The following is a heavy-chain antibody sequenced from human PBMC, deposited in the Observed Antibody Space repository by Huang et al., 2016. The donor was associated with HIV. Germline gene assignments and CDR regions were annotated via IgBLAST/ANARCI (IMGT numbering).Heavy chain of an antibody. CDR3: ARDPTITRTNWFDP. V-gene: IGHV1-2*02. Sequence: QVQLVQSGAEVKKPGASVKVSCKASGYTFIGYYLHWVRQAPGQGLEWMGWINPDSGGTNYAQKVQGRVSMTRDTSISTAYMELSRLRSDDTAVYYCARDPTITRTNWFDPWGQGTLVTVSS. CDR2: INPDSGGT. D-gene: IGHD4-4*01. CDR1: GYTFIGYY. J-gene: IGHJ5*02.